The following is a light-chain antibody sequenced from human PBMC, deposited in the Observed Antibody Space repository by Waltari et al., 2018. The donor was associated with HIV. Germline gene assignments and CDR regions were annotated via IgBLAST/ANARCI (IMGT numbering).Light chain of an antibody. CDR1: SSNIGNNY. V-gene: IGLV1-51*01. CDR3: ATWDRSLSAGV. CDR2: DNN. Sequence: QSVLTQPPSVSAAPGQKVTISCSGSSSNIGNNYVSWYQQLPGTAPKLLIYDNNKRPSGIPDRFSGSKSGTSATLGITGLQTGDEADYFCATWDRSLSAGVFGGGTKLTVL. J-gene: IGLJ2*01.